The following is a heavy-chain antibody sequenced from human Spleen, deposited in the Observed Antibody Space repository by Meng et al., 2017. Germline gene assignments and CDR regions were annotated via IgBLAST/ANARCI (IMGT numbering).Heavy chain of an antibody. CDR1: GYDFTKYW. Sequence: GGSLRLSCKASGYDFTKYWIGWVRQRPGKGLEWMGIIYPGDSNMRYSTSFQGQVTISADKSISTAYLQWSSLKASDTAMYYCARPIYGVVIDAFNIWGQGTTVTVSS. CDR2: IYPGDSNM. D-gene: IGHD3-3*01. CDR3: ARPIYGVVIDAFNI. V-gene: IGHV5-51*01. J-gene: IGHJ3*02.